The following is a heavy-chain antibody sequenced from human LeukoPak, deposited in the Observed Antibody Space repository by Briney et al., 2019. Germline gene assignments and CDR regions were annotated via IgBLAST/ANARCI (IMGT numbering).Heavy chain of an antibody. D-gene: IGHD5-18*01. Sequence: GGSLRLSCAASGFTFSSYGMHWVRQAPGKGLEWVAVISYDGSNKYYAGSVKGRFTISRDNSKNTLYLQMNSLRAEDTAVYYCAKGGFGSYSYGTEYWGQGTLVTVSS. CDR3: AKGGFGSYSYGTEY. V-gene: IGHV3-30*18. J-gene: IGHJ4*02. CDR2: ISYDGSNK. CDR1: GFTFSSYG.